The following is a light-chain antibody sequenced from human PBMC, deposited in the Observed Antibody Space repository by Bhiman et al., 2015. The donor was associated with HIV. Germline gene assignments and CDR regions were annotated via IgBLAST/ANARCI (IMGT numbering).Light chain of an antibody. V-gene: IGLV2-14*02. Sequence: QSALTQPASVSGSPGQSITISCTGTSSDVGNYNLVSWYQQYPGKAPKLMIYEVSNRPSGVSNRFSGSKSGNTASLTISGLQAEDEADYYCSSYTSSSTEVFGTGTKVTVL. CDR3: SSYTSSSTEV. CDR1: SSDVGNYNL. J-gene: IGLJ1*01. CDR2: EVS.